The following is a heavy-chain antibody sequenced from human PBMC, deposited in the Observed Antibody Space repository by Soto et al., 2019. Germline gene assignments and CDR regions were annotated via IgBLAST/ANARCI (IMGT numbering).Heavy chain of an antibody. Sequence: PSETLSLTCTVSGGSISSSSYYWGWIRQPPGKGLEWIGSIYYSGSTYYNPSLKSRVTISVDTSKNQFSLKLSSVTAADTAVYYCARGDNWKYARGFDPWGQGTLVTVSS. D-gene: IGHD1-20*01. CDR1: GGSISSSSYY. CDR3: ARGDNWKYARGFDP. J-gene: IGHJ5*02. CDR2: IYYSGST. V-gene: IGHV4-39*01.